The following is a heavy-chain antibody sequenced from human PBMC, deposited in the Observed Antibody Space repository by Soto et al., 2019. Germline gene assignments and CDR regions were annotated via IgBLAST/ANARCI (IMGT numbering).Heavy chain of an antibody. D-gene: IGHD2-21*02. CDR2: INPAGGTT. Sequence: QVQLVQSGAEVKKPGASVRISCRASGYSFTSTYVHWVRQAPGQGPEWMGIINPAGGTTYYAQKVQGRLTITSDTFTDTVFIDLNDLTSEDTAVYFCALKVVTYYDNWGQGTLLTVSS. CDR1: GYSFTSTY. J-gene: IGHJ4*02. CDR3: ALKVVTYYDN. V-gene: IGHV1-46*01.